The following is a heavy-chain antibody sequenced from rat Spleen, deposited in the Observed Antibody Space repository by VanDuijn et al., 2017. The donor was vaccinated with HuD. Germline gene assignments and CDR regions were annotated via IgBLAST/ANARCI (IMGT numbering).Heavy chain of an antibody. D-gene: IGHD5-1*01. CDR3: ARGGSSYVMDA. Sequence: EVQLQESGPGLVKPSQSLSLTCSVTGYSITSDYWGWIRKFPGDKMEWMGYISYSGSTGFNPSLKSRISITRDTSKNQFFLQLKSVTTEDTATYHCARGGSSYVMDAWGQGASVTVSS. CDR2: ISYSGST. V-gene: IGHV3-1*01. J-gene: IGHJ4*01. CDR1: GYSITSDY.